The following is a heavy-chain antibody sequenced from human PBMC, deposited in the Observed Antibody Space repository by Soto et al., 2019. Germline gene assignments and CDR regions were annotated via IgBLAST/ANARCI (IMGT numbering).Heavy chain of an antibody. V-gene: IGHV4-34*01. J-gene: IGHJ1*01. D-gene: IGHD3-10*01. CDR1: GGSFGGYF. CDR2: LNDSGGT. CDR3: AGGRGGAQD. Sequence: QVHLQQWGAGLLKPSETLSLTCAVYGGSFGGYFWSWIRQPPGKGLEWIGELNDSGGTNYNASLRSRVSISGDESKNQFYLKLKFVTAADTAVYYCAGGRGGAQDWGQGTLVTVSS.